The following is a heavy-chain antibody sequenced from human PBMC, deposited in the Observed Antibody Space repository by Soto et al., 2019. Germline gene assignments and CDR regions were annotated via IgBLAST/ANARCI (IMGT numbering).Heavy chain of an antibody. D-gene: IGHD2-2*01. CDR1: GYAFIKYG. Sequence: QVQLKQSGGEVKNSGASVKVSCQSAGYAFIKYGINWVRQAPGKGLEWLGWISPYNGDTNYAQSLQDRITMTRDTSKSIAYMELRNLRSNDTAVYYCARVVPIGVEPSDANFSFYQGMAVWGQSPTVIVS. CDR3: ARVVPIGVEPSDANFSFYQGMAV. J-gene: IGHJ6*02. V-gene: IGHV1-18*01. CDR2: ISPYNGDT.